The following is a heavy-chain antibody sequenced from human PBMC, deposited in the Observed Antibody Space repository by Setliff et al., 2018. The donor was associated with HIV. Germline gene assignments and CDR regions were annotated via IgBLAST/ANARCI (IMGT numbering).Heavy chain of an antibody. D-gene: IGHD2-21*02. CDR1: GDSISSDFY. CDR3: ARGQGCGGGCHYAFEM. J-gene: IGHJ3*02. Sequence: PSETLSLTCTVSGDSISSDFYWGWIRQPPGKGLEWIGSIYHSGNTYYMPSLQSQVTISVDMSKNQFSLNLNSVTAADTAVYYCARGQGCGGGCHYAFEMWGQGTMVTVSS. CDR2: IYHSGNT. V-gene: IGHV4-38-2*02.